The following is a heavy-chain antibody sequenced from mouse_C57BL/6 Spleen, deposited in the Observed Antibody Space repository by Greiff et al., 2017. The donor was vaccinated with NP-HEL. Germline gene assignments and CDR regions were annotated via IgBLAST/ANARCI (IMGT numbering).Heavy chain of an antibody. V-gene: IGHV1-26*01. CDR1: GYTFTDYY. CDR3: ARHSSGYVRDY. Sequence: VQLQQSGPELVKPGASVKISCKASGYTFTDYYMNWVKQSHGKSLEWIGDINPNNGGTSYNQKFKGKATLTVDKSSSTAYMELRSLTSEDSAVYYCARHSSGYVRDYWGQGTTLTVSS. CDR2: INPNNGGT. D-gene: IGHD3-2*02. J-gene: IGHJ2*01.